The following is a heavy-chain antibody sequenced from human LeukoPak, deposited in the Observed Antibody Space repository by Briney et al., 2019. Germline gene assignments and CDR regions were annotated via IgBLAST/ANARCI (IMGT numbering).Heavy chain of an antibody. J-gene: IGHJ6*03. CDR3: AREPPRGKYYYMDV. Sequence: GGSLRLSCAASGFTFSSFDMHWVRQPTGQGLEWVSTIGTASDTYYQGSVEGRFTISRDNSKNSLYLQMNRLTAGDTAVYYCAREPPRGKYYYMDVWGKGTTVTVSS. CDR2: IGTASDT. V-gene: IGHV3-13*01. D-gene: IGHD1-1*01. CDR1: GFTFSSFD.